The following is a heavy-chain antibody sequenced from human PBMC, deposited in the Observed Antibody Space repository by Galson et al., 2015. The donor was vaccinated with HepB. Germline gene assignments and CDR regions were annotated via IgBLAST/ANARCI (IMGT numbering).Heavy chain of an antibody. V-gene: IGHV4-39*01. CDR2: IYYSGST. D-gene: IGHD3-22*01. J-gene: IGHJ6*02. Sequence: ETLSLTCTVSGGSISSSSYYWGWIRQPPGKGLEWIGSIYYSGSTYYNPSLKSRVTISVDTSKNQFSLKLSSVTAADTAVYYCARLAPRDYYDSSGYFYGMDVWGQGTTVTVSS. CDR3: ARLAPRDYYDSSGYFYGMDV. CDR1: GGSISSSSYY.